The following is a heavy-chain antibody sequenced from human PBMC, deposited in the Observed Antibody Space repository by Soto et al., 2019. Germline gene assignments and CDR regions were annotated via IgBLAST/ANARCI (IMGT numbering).Heavy chain of an antibody. J-gene: IGHJ3*02. V-gene: IGHV1-69*12. CDR2: IIPIFGTA. Sequence: QVQLVQSGAEVKKPGSSVKVSCKASGGTFSSYAISWVRQAPGQGLEWMGGIIPIFGTANYAQKFQGRVTITAAESRSKADMELMSLRSEDTAVYYCARQSGDGSNDDAFDIWGQGTMVTVSS. CDR1: GGTFSSYA. D-gene: IGHD1-1*01. CDR3: ARQSGDGSNDDAFDI.